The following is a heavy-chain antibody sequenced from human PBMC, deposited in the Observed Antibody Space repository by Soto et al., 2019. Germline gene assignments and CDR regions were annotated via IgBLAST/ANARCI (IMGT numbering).Heavy chain of an antibody. CDR3: ARDHPHSYGVYYFDY. V-gene: IGHV4-59*01. Sequence: SETLSLTCTVSGGSISNYYWNWIRQSPGNGLEWIGYIYSSGITHYNPSLQNRVTISIDTSKNQVSLNVNSVTAADTAVYYCARDHPHSYGVYYFDYWGQGTPVTVSS. J-gene: IGHJ4*02. CDR2: IYSSGIT. D-gene: IGHD5-18*01. CDR1: GGSISNYY.